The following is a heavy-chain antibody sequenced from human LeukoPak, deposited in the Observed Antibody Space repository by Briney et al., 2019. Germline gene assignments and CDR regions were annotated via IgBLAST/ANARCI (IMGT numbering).Heavy chain of an antibody. CDR3: ARVKWARMGPAAVYYYDSSGYYQRRVWFDP. CDR2: IYTSGST. D-gene: IGHD3-22*01. Sequence: SETLSLTCTVSGGSISTYYWSWLRQPAGKGLEWIGRIYTSGSTNYNPSLKSRVTIPVDTSKNQFSLKLSSVTAADTAVYYCARVKWARMGPAAVYYYDSSGYYQRRVWFDPWGQGTLVTVSS. CDR1: GGSISTYY. J-gene: IGHJ5*02. V-gene: IGHV4-4*07.